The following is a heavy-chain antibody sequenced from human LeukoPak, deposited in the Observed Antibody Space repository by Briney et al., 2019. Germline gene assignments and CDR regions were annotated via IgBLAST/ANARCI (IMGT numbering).Heavy chain of an antibody. CDR1: RGSISSYY. J-gene: IGHJ4*02. V-gene: IGHV4-59*01. CDR3: ARWGSITTARFDY. Sequence: SETLSLTCTVSRGSISSYYWSWIRQPPGKGLEWIGYIYYSGSTNYNPSLKSRVTISVDTSKNQFSLELSSVTAADTAVYYCARWGSITTARFDYWGQGTLVTVSS. D-gene: IGHD3-16*01. CDR2: IYYSGST.